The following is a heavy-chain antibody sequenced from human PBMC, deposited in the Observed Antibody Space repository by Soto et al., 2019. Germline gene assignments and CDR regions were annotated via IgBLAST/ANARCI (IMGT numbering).Heavy chain of an antibody. D-gene: IGHD2-8*01. Sequence: PGGSLRLSCAASGFTFSSYAMSWVRQAPGKGLEWVSAISGSGGSTYYADSVKGRFTISRDNSKNTLYLQMNSLRAEDAAVYYCAKDGAVYAIFYWFDPWGQGTLVTVSS. J-gene: IGHJ5*02. CDR1: GFTFSSYA. CDR2: ISGSGGST. CDR3: AKDGAVYAIFYWFDP. V-gene: IGHV3-23*01.